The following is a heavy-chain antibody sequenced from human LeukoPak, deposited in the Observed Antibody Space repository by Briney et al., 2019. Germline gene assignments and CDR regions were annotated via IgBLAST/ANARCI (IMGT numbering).Heavy chain of an antibody. Sequence: PSETLSLTCTVSGVSISSSNSYWGWIRQPPGKGLEWIGSIYYSGNTYYNASLKSQVSISIDTSKNQFSLRLTSVTAADTAVYYCARAVGTDGYNLWVYWGQGTLVTVSS. V-gene: IGHV4-39*01. CDR3: ARAVGTDGYNLWVY. J-gene: IGHJ4*02. CDR1: GVSISSSNSY. D-gene: IGHD5-24*01. CDR2: IYYSGNT.